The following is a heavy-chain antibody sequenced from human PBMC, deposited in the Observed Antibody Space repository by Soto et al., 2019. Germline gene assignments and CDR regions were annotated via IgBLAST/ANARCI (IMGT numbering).Heavy chain of an antibody. V-gene: IGHV1-69*04. Sequence: ASVKVSCKASGGTFSSYTISWVRQAPGQGLEWMGRIIPIDGITKYAQKFQGRVTMTTDKSTTTAYMELRSLRSDDTAVYYCARDMTYYYSSGSDIELDSWGQGTLVTVSS. CDR2: IIPIDGIT. J-gene: IGHJ4*02. D-gene: IGHD3-10*01. CDR1: GGTFSSYT. CDR3: ARDMTYYYSSGSDIELDS.